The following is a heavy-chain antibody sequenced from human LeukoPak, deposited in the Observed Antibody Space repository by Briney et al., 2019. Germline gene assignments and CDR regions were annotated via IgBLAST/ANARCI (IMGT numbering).Heavy chain of an antibody. CDR3: ARGDLNWKPVRYAMDV. CDR2: IWFDGSNK. Sequence: PGGSLRLSCEAPGFTFRSYGMHWVRQAPGKGLEWVAGIWFDGSNKNYGDSVKDRFTISRDNSKNTLFLEMNSLRGEDTAVYYCARGDLNWKPVRYAMDVWGQGTTVTVSS. CDR1: GFTFRSYG. D-gene: IGHD1-20*01. J-gene: IGHJ6*02. V-gene: IGHV3-33*01.